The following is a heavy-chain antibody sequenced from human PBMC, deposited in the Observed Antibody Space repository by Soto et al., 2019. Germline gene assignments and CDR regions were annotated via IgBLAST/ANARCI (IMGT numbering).Heavy chain of an antibody. J-gene: IGHJ5*02. V-gene: IGHV3-11*01. CDR2: ISSSGSTI. CDR3: ATAVAGATEPNWFDP. D-gene: IGHD6-19*01. Sequence: GGSLRLSCAASGFTFSDYYMSWIRQAPGKGLEWVSYISSSGSTIYYADSVRGRFTISRDNAKNSLYLQMNRLRAEDTAVYYCATAVAGATEPNWFDPWGQGTLVTVSS. CDR1: GFTFSDYY.